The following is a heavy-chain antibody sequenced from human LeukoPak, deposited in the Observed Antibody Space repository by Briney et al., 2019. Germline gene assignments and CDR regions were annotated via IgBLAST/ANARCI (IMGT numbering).Heavy chain of an antibody. D-gene: IGHD6-6*01. CDR1: GFTFRSHG. Sequence: GKSLRLSCAASGFTFRSHGMHWVRQAPGKGLQWVGVIWYDGSNSYYADSVKGRFTISRDNSKDTLYLQTNSLRAEDTAVYYCARDMDSSSHYFDYWGQGALVTVSS. V-gene: IGHV3-33*01. J-gene: IGHJ4*02. CDR2: IWYDGSNS. CDR3: ARDMDSSSHYFDY.